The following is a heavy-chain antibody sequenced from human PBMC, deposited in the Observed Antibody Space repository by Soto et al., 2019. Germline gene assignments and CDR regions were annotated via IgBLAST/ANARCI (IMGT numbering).Heavy chain of an antibody. CDR1: GGSITTNGHY. CDR2: IYYTGNS. CDR3: ARAQWGFDS. D-gene: IGHD6-19*01. V-gene: IGHV4-31*03. Sequence: QVQLQESGPELVKPSQTLSLTCSVSGGSITTNGHYWTWIRQHPGQGLEWIAYIYYTGNSYLNPSFXSRLSISVDTSKNQFSLELRSVTAADTAVYYCARAQWGFDSWGQGTLVTVSS. J-gene: IGHJ4*02.